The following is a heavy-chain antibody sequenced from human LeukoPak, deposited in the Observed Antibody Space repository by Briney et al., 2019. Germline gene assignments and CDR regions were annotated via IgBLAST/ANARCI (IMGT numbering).Heavy chain of an antibody. D-gene: IGHD5-12*01. CDR2: IKHGGGT. V-gene: IGHV4-34*01. J-gene: IGHJ4*02. CDR3: ARALSGYDSPCPNSVCPLRLLSTAAPDY. Sequence: SETLSLTCAVYGGSLSGYYWRWIRQPPGKGLEWIGEIKHGGGTNYNPSLKSRVTISLDTSKNQFSLNLSSVTAADTAVYYCARALSGYDSPCPNSVCPLRLLSTAAPDYWGQGTLVTVSS. CDR1: GGSLSGYY.